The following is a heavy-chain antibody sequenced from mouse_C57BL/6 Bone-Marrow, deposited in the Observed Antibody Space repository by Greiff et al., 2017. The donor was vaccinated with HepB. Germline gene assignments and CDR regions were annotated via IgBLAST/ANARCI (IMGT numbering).Heavy chain of an antibody. D-gene: IGHD2-10*01. CDR1: GYTFTDYE. CDR3: TGFLLSWFAY. V-gene: IGHV1-15*01. J-gene: IGHJ3*01. Sequence: VQLQQSGAELVRPGASVTLSCKASGYTFTDYEMHWVKQTPVHGLEWIGAIDPETGGTAYNQKFKGKAILTADKSSSTAYMELRSLTSEDSAVYYCTGFLLSWFAYWGQGTLVTVSA. CDR2: IDPETGGT.